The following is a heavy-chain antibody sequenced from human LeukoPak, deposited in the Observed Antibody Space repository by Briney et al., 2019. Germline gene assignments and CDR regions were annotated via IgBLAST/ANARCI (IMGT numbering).Heavy chain of an antibody. V-gene: IGHV4-4*07. CDR3: ARETISYSSGWYTGWFDP. CDR1: GGSISSYY. D-gene: IGHD6-19*01. CDR2: IYTSGST. Sequence: SETLSLTCTVSGGSISSYYWSWIRQPAGKGLEWIGRIYTSGSTNYNPSLKSRVTMTVDTSKNQFSLKLSSVTAADTAVYYCARETISYSSGWYTGWFDPWGQGTLVTVSS. J-gene: IGHJ5*02.